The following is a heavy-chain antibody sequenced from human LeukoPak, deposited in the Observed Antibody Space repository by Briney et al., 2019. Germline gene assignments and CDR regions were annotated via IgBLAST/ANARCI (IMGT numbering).Heavy chain of an antibody. D-gene: IGHD3-22*01. CDR3: ARGDDTYYYDSSGYYFDY. V-gene: IGHV1-46*01. Sequence: ASVKVSCKASGYTFTSYDINWVRQAPGQGLEWMGIINPSGGSTSYAQKFQGRVTMTRDTSTSTVYMELSSLRSEDTAVYYCARGDDTYYYDSSGYYFDYWGQGTLVTVSS. CDR1: GYTFTSYD. J-gene: IGHJ4*02. CDR2: INPSGGST.